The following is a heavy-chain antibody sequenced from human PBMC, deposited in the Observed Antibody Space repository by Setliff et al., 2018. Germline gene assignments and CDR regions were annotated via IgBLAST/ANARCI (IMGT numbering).Heavy chain of an antibody. Sequence: GGSLRLSCAASGFTFSTYSMNWVRQAPGKGLEWVSYISSSSSSIYYAKSVEGRFTISRDNAKDSLYLQMNSLRAEDAAVYYCARDILQFLEWPQYFQHWGQGILVTVSS. CDR3: ARDILQFLEWPQYFQH. D-gene: IGHD3-3*01. V-gene: IGHV3-48*01. J-gene: IGHJ1*01. CDR2: ISSSSSSI. CDR1: GFTFSTYS.